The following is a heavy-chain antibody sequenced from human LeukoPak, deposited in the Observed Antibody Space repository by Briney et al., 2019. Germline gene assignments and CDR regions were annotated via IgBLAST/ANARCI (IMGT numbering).Heavy chain of an antibody. D-gene: IGHD4-11*01. V-gene: IGHV5-51*01. CDR3: ARLDSNYDYYYGMDV. Sequence: GASLKISCMGAGYIFTSYWIGWVRQLPGKGLEWMGIIYPGDSDPRYSPPFKGQATISAEKSISTAYLQWSSLKASDTAMYYCARLDSNYDYYYGMDVWGQGTTVTVSS. J-gene: IGHJ6*02. CDR2: IYPGDSDP. CDR1: GYIFTSYW.